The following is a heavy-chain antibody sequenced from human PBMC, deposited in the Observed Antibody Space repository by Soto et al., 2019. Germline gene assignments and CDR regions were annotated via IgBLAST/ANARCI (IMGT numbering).Heavy chain of an antibody. J-gene: IGHJ4*02. CDR3: ARDRDYYDSSGYYCDY. V-gene: IGHV3-21*01. CDR2: ISSSSIYI. Sequence: GGSLRLSCAASGFTFSSYSINWVRQAPGKGLEWVSSISSSSIYIYYADSVKGRFTISRDNAKNSLYLQMNSLRAEDTAVYYCARDRDYYDSSGYYCDYWGQGTLVTFCS. D-gene: IGHD3-22*01. CDR1: GFTFSSYS.